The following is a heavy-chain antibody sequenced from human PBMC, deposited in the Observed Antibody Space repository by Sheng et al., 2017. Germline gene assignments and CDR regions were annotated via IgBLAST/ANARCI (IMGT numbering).Heavy chain of an antibody. CDR3: ARPRYSYGYCY. CDR1: GGSFSGYY. J-gene: IGHJ4*02. Sequence: QVQLQQWGAGLLKPSETLSLTCGVYGGSFSGYYWSWIRQPPGKGLEWIGEINHTGSTNYNASLKSRVTISIDTSRNQFSLKLSSVTAADTAIYYCARPRYSYGYCYWSRGNTGHRLL. D-gene: IGHD5-18*01. V-gene: IGHV4-34*01. CDR2: INHTGST.